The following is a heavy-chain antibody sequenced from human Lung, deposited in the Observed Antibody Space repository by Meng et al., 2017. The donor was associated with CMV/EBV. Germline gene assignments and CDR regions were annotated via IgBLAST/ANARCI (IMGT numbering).Heavy chain of an antibody. V-gene: IGHV4-4*02. CDR1: GGSISSGHW. CDR2: VYHSGST. Sequence: SXTLSLXCALSGGSISSGHWWSWVRQPPLKGLEWIGEVYHSGSTNYNPSLKSRVTISLDKSKNHFSLKLTSVTAADTAVYYCARATIAAATMNWFDSWGQGAXVTVSS. CDR3: ARATIAAATMNWFDS. J-gene: IGHJ5*01. D-gene: IGHD6-25*01.